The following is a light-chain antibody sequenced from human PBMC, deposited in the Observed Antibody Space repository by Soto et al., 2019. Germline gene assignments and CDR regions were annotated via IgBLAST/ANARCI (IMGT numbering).Light chain of an antibody. Sequence: EIVLTQFPATLSLSPGERATLSCRASKSVSTFLAWYQQKPGQAPWLVVYDASKRATGIPARFSGSGSGTDFTLTISSLEPEDFAVYYCQQRSSWRVTFCRGTKVEIK. CDR2: DAS. CDR3: QQRSSWRVT. CDR1: KSVSTF. V-gene: IGKV3-11*01. J-gene: IGKJ4*01.